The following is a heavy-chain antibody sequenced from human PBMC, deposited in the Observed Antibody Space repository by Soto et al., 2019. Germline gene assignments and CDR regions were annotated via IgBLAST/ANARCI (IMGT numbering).Heavy chain of an antibody. CDR1: GLIFSDHY. V-gene: IGHV3-72*01. Sequence: EVQLVESGGGLVEPGGSLRLSCAASGLIFSDHYMEWVRQAPGKGLEWIGRVRDKANGYTKEYAASVRGRFTVSRDDSKNSLDLQMNSLQIEDTAMYYCVRNLASGGTYYIDYWGQGTLVTVSS. J-gene: IGHJ4*02. CDR3: VRNLASGGTYYIDY. D-gene: IGHD1-26*01. CDR2: VRDKANGYTK.